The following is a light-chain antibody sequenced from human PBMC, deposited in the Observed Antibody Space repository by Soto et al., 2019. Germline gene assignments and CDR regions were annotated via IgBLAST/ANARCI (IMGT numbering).Light chain of an antibody. J-gene: IGLJ3*02. CDR3: QAWDSSTNWV. CDR1: KLGDKY. V-gene: IGLV3-1*01. Sequence: SYELTQQPSVSVSPGQTATITCSGNKLGDKYACWYQHKAGQSPLLVIYQDTKRPSGIPERFSGSNSGNTATLTISGTQAMDEADYYCQAWDSSTNWVFGGGTKLTVL. CDR2: QDT.